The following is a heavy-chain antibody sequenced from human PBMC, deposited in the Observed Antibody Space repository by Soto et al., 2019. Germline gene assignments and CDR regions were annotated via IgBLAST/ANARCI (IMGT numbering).Heavy chain of an antibody. D-gene: IGHD2-2*02. V-gene: IGHV4-31*03. J-gene: IGHJ5*02. CDR1: GGSISSGGYY. Sequence: SETLSLTCTVSGGSISSGGYYWSWIRQHPGRGLEWIGYIYYSGSTYYNPSLKSRVTISVDTSKNQFSLKLSSVTAADTAVYYCARQVPAAIRLGWFDPWGQGTLVTVSS. CDR2: IYYSGST. CDR3: ARQVPAAIRLGWFDP.